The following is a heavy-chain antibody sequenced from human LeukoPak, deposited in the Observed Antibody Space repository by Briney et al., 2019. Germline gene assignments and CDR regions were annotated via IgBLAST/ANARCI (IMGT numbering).Heavy chain of an antibody. V-gene: IGHV3-33*01. CDR1: GFTFSSYG. CDR3: ARSTSSEYDIYHFDY. J-gene: IGHJ4*02. D-gene: IGHD3-9*01. Sequence: HPGGSLRLSCAASGFTFSSYGMHWVRQAPGKGLEWVAVIWYDANNKYYADSVKGRFTISRDNSKNTLYLQMNSLRAEDTAVYYCARSTSSEYDIYHFDYWGQGTLVTVSS. CDR2: IWYDANNK.